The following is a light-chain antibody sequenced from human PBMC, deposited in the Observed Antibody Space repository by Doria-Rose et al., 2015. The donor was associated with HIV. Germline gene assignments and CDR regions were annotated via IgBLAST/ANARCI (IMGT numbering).Light chain of an antibody. CDR2: GAS. CDR3: QQSYASLPFT. Sequence: AQSPSSLSASVGDRVTITCRASLDINKFLSWYQQKPGRAPKLLIYGASTLQSGVPSRFSGRGSGTNFTLTIRGLQPEDFATYYCQQSYASLPFTFGPGTKVDI. V-gene: IGKV1-39*01. CDR1: LDINKF. J-gene: IGKJ3*01.